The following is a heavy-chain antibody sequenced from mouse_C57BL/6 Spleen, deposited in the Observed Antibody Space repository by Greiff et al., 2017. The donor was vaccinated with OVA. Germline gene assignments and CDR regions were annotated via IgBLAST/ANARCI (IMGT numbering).Heavy chain of an antibody. Sequence: VKLVESGPGLVQPSQSLSITCTVSGFSLTSYGVHWVRPSPGKGLELLGVVWSGGSTEYNAAFISRLSISKDNSKSQVFFKMNRLQADDTAIYYCARDYDYDFGYRGQGTLVTVAA. D-gene: IGHD2-4*01. CDR3: ARDYDYDFGY. CDR2: VWSGGST. J-gene: IGHJ3*02. V-gene: IGHV2-2*01. CDR1: GFSLTSYG.